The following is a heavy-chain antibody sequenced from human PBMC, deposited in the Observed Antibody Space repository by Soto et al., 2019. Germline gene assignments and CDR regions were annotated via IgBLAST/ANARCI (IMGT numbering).Heavy chain of an antibody. CDR3: ASQYCTNGVCHQPGYYYYGMDV. J-gene: IGHJ6*02. Sequence: PSETLSLTCTVSGGSVSSGSYYWSWIRQPPGKGLEWIGYIYYSGSTNYNPSLKSRVTISVDTSKNQFSLKLSSVTAADTAVYYCASQYCTNGVCHQPGYYYYGMDVWGQGTTVTSP. V-gene: IGHV4-61*01. CDR1: GGSVSSGSYY. CDR2: IYYSGST. D-gene: IGHD2-8*01.